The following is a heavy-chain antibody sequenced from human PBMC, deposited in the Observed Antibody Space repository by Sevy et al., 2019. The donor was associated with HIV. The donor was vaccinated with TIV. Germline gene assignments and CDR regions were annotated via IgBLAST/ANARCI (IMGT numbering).Heavy chain of an antibody. CDR3: ARTYYDSSGLFYLDY. D-gene: IGHD3-22*01. CDR2: ISSSSSYI. V-gene: IGHV3-21*01. CDR1: GFTFSSYT. J-gene: IGHJ4*02. Sequence: GGSLRLSCAASGFTFSSYTVSWVRQAPGKGLEWVSSISSSSSYIYYADSLKGRFTISRDNAKNSLHLQMNSLRAEGTAVYFCARTYYDSSGLFYLDYWGQGTLVTVSS.